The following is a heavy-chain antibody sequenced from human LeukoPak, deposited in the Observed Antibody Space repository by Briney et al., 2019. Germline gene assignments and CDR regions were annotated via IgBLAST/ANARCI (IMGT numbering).Heavy chain of an antibody. CDR3: ARRFPAHYFDY. V-gene: IGHV4-39*01. Sequence: SETLSLTCTVSDGSVSGYYWGWIRQPPGKELEWIGSIYYSGSTYYNSSLKSRVTISVDTSKNQFSLKLSSVTAADTAVYYCARRFPAHYFDYWGQGTLVTVSS. CDR1: DGSVSGYY. J-gene: IGHJ4*02. D-gene: IGHD6-25*01. CDR2: IYYSGST.